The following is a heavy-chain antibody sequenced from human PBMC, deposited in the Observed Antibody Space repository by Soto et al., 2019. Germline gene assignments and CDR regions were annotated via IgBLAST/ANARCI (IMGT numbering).Heavy chain of an antibody. D-gene: IGHD3-3*01. J-gene: IGHJ6*03. CDR1: GGSISSHY. Sequence: SETLSLTCTVSGGSISSHYWSWIRQPPGKGLECIGYISYSGSTSYNPSLKSRVTISLDTSKNQFSLNLSSVTAADTAVYYCARSYFDFWSGSYYYYTDVWGKGTTVTVSS. CDR2: ISYSGST. CDR3: ARSYFDFWSGSYYYYTDV. V-gene: IGHV4-59*08.